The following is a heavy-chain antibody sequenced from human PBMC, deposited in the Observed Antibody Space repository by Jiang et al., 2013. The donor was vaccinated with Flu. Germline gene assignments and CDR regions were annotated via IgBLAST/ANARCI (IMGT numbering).Heavy chain of an antibody. CDR2: IYHSGST. Sequence: GSGLVKPSETLSLTCTVSGGSISSNIYYWGWIRQPPGKGLEWMGSIYHSGSTYYNPSLTSRLTMSVHTSKNQISLKLTSVTAADTALYYCARAQKYSGFELPYFDFWGQGALVTVSS. V-gene: IGHV4-39*07. D-gene: IGHD5-12*01. J-gene: IGHJ4*02. CDR1: GGSISSNIYY. CDR3: ARAQKYSGFELPYFDF.